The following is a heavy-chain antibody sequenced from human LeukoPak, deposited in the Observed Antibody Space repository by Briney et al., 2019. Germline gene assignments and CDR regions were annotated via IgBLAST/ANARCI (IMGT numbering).Heavy chain of an antibody. J-gene: IGHJ4*02. CDR2: IKQDGSEK. V-gene: IGHV3-7*01. CDR3: AKDHKGSGYYNFDY. CDR1: GFTFSSYW. D-gene: IGHD3-3*01. Sequence: GGSLRLSCAGSGFTFSSYWMTWVRQAPGKGLEWVANIKQDGSEKYYVDSVKGRFTISRDNSKNTLYLQMNSLRAEDTAVYYCAKDHKGSGYYNFDYWGQGTLVTVSS.